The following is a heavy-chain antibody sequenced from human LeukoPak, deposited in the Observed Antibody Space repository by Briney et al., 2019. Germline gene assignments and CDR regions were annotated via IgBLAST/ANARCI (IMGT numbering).Heavy chain of an antibody. D-gene: IGHD3-10*01. CDR3: AKRGGYETMAAFDY. J-gene: IGHJ4*02. CDR2: ISPGGSDT. CDR1: GFTFNNYA. V-gene: IGHV3-23*01. Sequence: GGSLRLSCAASGFTFNNYAMSWVRQAPGKGLEWVSAISPGGSDTYYADSLRGRFTISRDNSKKTLSLQMSSLRAEDSAVYYCAKRGGYETMAAFDYWGQGTLVTVSS.